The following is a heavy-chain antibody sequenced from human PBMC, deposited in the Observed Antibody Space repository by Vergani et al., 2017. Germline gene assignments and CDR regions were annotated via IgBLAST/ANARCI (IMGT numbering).Heavy chain of an antibody. Sequence: QVQLQESGPGLVKPSETLSLTCTVSGGSVSSGSYYWSWLRQPPGKGLEWIGYIYYSGSTNSNPSLKSRVTISVDTSKNQFSLRLSSVTAADTAVYYCARAGRIAPLPHDAFDIWGQGTMVTVSS. V-gene: IGHV4-61*01. CDR3: ARAGRIAPLPHDAFDI. J-gene: IGHJ3*02. CDR2: IYYSGST. CDR1: GGSVSSGSYY. D-gene: IGHD6-13*01.